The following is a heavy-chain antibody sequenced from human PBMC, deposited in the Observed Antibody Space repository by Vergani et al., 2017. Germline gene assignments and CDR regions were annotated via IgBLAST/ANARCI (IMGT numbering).Heavy chain of an antibody. CDR2: ISSSSSTI. J-gene: IGHJ6*02. CDR1: GFTFSSSS. Sequence: EVQLVESGGGLVQPGGSLRLSCAASGFTFSSSSMNWVRQAPGKGLEWVSYISSSSSTIYYADSVKGRFTISRDNAKNSLYLQMNSLRAEDTAVYYCARDRPYFRVAADYGHYYYGMYVWGQGTTVTVSS. V-gene: IGHV3-48*01. CDR3: ARDRPYFRVAADYGHYYYGMYV. D-gene: IGHD2-15*01.